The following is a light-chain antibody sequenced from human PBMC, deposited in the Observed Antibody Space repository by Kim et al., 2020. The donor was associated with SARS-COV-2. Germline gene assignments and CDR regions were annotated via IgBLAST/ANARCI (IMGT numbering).Light chain of an antibody. CDR1: RGISNW. Sequence: DIQMTQSPSSVSASIGDRVTITCRASRGISNWLAWYQQKPGTAPKLLIYSVSILQSGVPSRFSGSASGTDFTLTIDSLQPEDSATYFCQQAKSFPPTFGGGTKLEI. V-gene: IGKV1D-12*01. CDR2: SVS. CDR3: QQAKSFPPT. J-gene: IGKJ4*01.